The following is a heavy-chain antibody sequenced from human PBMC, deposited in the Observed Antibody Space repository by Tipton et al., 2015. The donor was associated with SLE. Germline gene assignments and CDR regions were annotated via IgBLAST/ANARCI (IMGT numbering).Heavy chain of an antibody. CDR3: ARDLVSWGSHDAFDI. V-gene: IGHV4-61*08. CDR1: GGSISSGDYY. D-gene: IGHD3-16*01. J-gene: IGHJ3*02. Sequence: TLSLTCTVSGGSISSGDYYWSWIRQPPGKGLEWIGYIYYSGSTNYNPSLKSRVTISVDTSKNQFSLKLSSVTAADTAVYYCARDLVSWGSHDAFDIWGQGTMVTVSS. CDR2: IYYSGST.